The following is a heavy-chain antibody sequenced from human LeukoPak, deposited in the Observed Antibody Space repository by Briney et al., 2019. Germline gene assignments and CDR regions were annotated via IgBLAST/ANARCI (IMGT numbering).Heavy chain of an antibody. D-gene: IGHD3-22*01. CDR2: ISAYNGNT. CDR1: CYTFNTYG. Sequence: GASVKVSCKASCYTFNTYGISCVRQAPGQGLDWIGWISAYNGNTKYAQKHQGRVTMTTDTSTSTAFMELRSLRSDDTAVYYCARDSYYYDSSGYYHHWGQGTLVTVSS. J-gene: IGHJ1*01. CDR3: ARDSYYYDSSGYYHH. V-gene: IGHV1-18*01.